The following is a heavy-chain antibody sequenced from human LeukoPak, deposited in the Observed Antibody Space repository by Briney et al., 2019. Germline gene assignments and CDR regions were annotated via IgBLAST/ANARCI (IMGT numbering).Heavy chain of an antibody. Sequence: KPGGSLRLSCAASGFTFSSYSMNWVRQAPGKGLEWVSSISCSGNYIYYADSVKGRFTISRDNAKNSLYLQMNSLRAEETAVYYCARAGILVAGTDWYFDLWGRGTLSLSPQ. CDR2: ISCSGNYI. D-gene: IGHD6-19*01. V-gene: IGHV3-21*01. CDR1: GFTFSSYS. CDR3: ARAGILVAGTDWYFDL. J-gene: IGHJ2*01.